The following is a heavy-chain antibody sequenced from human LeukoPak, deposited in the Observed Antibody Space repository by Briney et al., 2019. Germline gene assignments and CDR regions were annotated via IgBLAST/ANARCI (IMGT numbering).Heavy chain of an antibody. D-gene: IGHD3-10*01. CDR2: FHPEDGET. J-gene: IGHJ4*02. CDR3: ATADVTLVRGVIRVTAKSYFDY. V-gene: IGHV1-24*01. Sequence: ASVKVSCKLSGYTLSELSMHWVRQAPGKGLEWQGGFHPEDGETIYAQKFQGRVTMTEDTSTDTAYMELSSLTSEDTAVYYCATADVTLVRGVIRVTAKSYFDYWGQGTLVTVSS. CDR1: GYTLSELS.